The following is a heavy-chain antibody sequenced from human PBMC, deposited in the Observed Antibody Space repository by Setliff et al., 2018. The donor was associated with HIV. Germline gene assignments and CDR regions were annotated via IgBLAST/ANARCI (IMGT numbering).Heavy chain of an antibody. CDR1: GYTFLRYD. CDR2: MNANTGNT. J-gene: IGHJ1*01. CDR3: ATIREYYYDSSGQEYFQH. Sequence: ASVKVSCKASGYTFLRYDINWVRQAAGQGLEWMGWMNANTGNTGYAQKFQGRVTMTRNTSISTAYMELSSLTSDDTAVYYCATIREYYYDSSGQEYFQHWGHGTLVTVSS. D-gene: IGHD3-22*01. V-gene: IGHV1-8*01.